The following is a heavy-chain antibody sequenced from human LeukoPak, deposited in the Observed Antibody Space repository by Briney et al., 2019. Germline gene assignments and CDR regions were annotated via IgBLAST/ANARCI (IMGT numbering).Heavy chain of an antibody. J-gene: IGHJ5*02. CDR1: GGSFSGYY. Sequence: KPSETLSLTCAVYGGSFSGYYWSWIRQPPGEGLEWIGEINHSGSTNYNPSLKSRVTISVDTSKNQFSLKLSSVTAADTAVYYCARGQQWLVHWFDPWGQGTLVTVSS. CDR2: INHSGST. V-gene: IGHV4-34*01. D-gene: IGHD6-19*01. CDR3: ARGQQWLVHWFDP.